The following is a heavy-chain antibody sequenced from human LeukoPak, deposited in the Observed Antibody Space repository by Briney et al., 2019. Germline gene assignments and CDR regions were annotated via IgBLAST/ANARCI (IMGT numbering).Heavy chain of an antibody. CDR1: GGSISSYY. D-gene: IGHD3-3*01. CDR2: IYYSGST. V-gene: IGHV4-59*08. CDR3: ARQESDFWSGYFTGTWFDP. Sequence: SQTLSLTCTVSGGSISSYYWSWIRQPPGKGLEWIGYIYYSGSTNYNPSLKSRVTISVDTSKNQFSLKLSSVTAADTAVYYCARQESDFWSGYFTGTWFDPWGQGTLVTVSS. J-gene: IGHJ5*02.